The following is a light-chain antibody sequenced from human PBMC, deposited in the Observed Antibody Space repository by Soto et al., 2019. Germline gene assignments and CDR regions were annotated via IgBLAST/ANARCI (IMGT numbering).Light chain of an antibody. J-gene: IGLJ1*01. CDR3: ASYTTRSTYV. Sequence: QSVLTQPASVSGSPGQSITVSCTGTSRDIGFFNYVSWYQQYPGNAPKLIIFEVTNRPSGVSHRFSGSKSGNTASLTISGLQAEDGAHYFCASYTTRSTYVSGSGTKVTVL. CDR2: EVT. CDR1: SRDIGFFNY. V-gene: IGLV2-14*01.